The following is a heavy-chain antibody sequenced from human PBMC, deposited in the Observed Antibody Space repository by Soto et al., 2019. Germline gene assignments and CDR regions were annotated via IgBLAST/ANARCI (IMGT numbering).Heavy chain of an antibody. Sequence: EASVKVSCKASGYTFTSYGISWVRQAPGQGLEWMGWISAYNGDTNYAQKLQGRVTMTTDTSTSTAYMELRSLRSDDTAVYYCATEEHSIAELFNWLDTWGQGTLVTVSS. D-gene: IGHD6-6*01. CDR1: GYTFTSYG. CDR3: ATEEHSIAELFNWLDT. CDR2: ISAYNGDT. J-gene: IGHJ5*02. V-gene: IGHV1-18*01.